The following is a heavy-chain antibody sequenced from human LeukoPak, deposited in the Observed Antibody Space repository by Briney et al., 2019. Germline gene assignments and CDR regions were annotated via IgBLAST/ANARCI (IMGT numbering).Heavy chain of an antibody. J-gene: IGHJ4*02. CDR3: AKDRREAFDY. D-gene: IGHD1-26*01. CDR2: ISGSGGST. CDR1: GFTVSSHY. V-gene: IGHV3-23*01. Sequence: PGGSLRLSCAASGFTVSSHYMAWVRQAPGKGLEWVSAISGSGGSTYYADSVKGRFTISRDNSKNTLYLQMNSLRAEDTAVYYCAKDRREAFDYWGQGTLVTVSS.